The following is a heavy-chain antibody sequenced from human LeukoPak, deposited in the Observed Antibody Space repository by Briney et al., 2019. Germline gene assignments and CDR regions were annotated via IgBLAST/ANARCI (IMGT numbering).Heavy chain of an antibody. D-gene: IGHD3-10*01. CDR2: LYHGGST. J-gene: IGHJ4*02. Sequence: GGSLRLSCAASGFTVSTNYMSWVRQAPGKGLEWVSVLYHGGSTYYADSVKGRFTISRDNAQNSLYVQMSSLRAEDTAVYYCVRVSLGNDYGSGSYDYWGQGTLVTVSS. CDR1: GFTVSTNY. CDR3: VRVSLGNDYGSGSYDY. V-gene: IGHV3-53*01.